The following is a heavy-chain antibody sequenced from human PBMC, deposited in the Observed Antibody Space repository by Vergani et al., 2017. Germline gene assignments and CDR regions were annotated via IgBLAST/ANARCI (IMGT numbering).Heavy chain of an antibody. CDR2: IYWNDDQ. CDR1: GFSLNTRGVS. V-gene: IGHV2-5*04. D-gene: IGHD4-11*01. CDR3: VYSKPDCQTTVFFYQFYYLYYMDF. Sequence: QITLKESGPTLVKPTQTLTLTCTSSGFSLNTRGVSVGWISQHAGKAMDLLVLIYWNDDQHYSPSLNNRFTMTKETSKNQVVITMTNMDYVDTGTYYCVYSKPDCQTTVFFYQFYYLYYMDFWLKATTLTVSS. J-gene: IGHJ6*03.